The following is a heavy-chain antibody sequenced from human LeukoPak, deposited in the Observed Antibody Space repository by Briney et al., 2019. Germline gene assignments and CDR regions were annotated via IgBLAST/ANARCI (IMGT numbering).Heavy chain of an antibody. CDR2: ISSSSSSYI. CDR3: ARDYYGSGSYYLLYYFDY. Sequence: GESLRVSCAASGFTFSSYSMNWVRQAPGKGLEWVSSISSSSSSYIYYADSVKGRFTISRDNAKNSLYLQMNSLRAEDTAVYYCARDYYGSGSYYLLYYFDYWGQGTLVTVSS. D-gene: IGHD3-10*01. J-gene: IGHJ4*02. CDR1: GFTFSSYS. V-gene: IGHV3-21*01.